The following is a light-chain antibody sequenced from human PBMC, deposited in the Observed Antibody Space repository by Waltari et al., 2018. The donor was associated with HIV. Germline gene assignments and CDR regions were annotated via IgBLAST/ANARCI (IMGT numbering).Light chain of an antibody. CDR2: SDN. Sequence: QSVLTQPPSASGTPGQTVTIACSGSTSSTGSNTGNWYQHPPGRAPKLLIYSDNQRPSGVPDRFSGSKSGTSASLAISGLQSEDEADYSCAAWDDSLNGVVFGGGTKLTVL. J-gene: IGLJ2*01. CDR1: TSSTGSNT. V-gene: IGLV1-44*01. CDR3: AAWDDSLNGVV.